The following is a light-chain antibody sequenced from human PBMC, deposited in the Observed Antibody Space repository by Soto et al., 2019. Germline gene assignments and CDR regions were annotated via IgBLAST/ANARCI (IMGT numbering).Light chain of an antibody. J-gene: IGKJ1*01. CDR1: QTIGTY. Sequence: IEVTQSPSSLAASLGDRVTITFRASQTIGTYVNWYRQKSGAAPELLIYDASTLQSGVPSRFRGGASGTDFTLTISSLQLDDFATYYCQQSYNSYWTFGQGTNVDI. CDR3: QQSYNSYWT. V-gene: IGKV1-39*01. CDR2: DAS.